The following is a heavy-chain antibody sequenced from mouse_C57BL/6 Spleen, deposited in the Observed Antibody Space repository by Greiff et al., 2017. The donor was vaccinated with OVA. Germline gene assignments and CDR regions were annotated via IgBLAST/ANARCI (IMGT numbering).Heavy chain of an antibody. CDR1: GYTFTSYG. D-gene: IGHD1-1*01. Sequence: VQLQQPGAELVKPGASVKLSCKASGYTFTSYGMHWGRRRPDQGLGWIGMFHPNGGGTNYNGKFKSKATLTVDKSSSTAYMQLSSLTSEDSAVYYCAHYYGSSYGWYFDVWGTGTTVTVSS. V-gene: IGHV1-64*01. CDR3: AHYYGSSYGWYFDV. CDR2: FHPNGGGT. J-gene: IGHJ1*03.